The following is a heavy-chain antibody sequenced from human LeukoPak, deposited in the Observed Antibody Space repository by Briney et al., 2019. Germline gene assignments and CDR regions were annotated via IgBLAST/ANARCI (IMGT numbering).Heavy chain of an antibody. J-gene: IGHJ4*02. CDR1: GFTVSSNS. CDR3: ARRAGAYSHPYDY. V-gene: IGHV3-53*01. CDR2: IYSDNT. D-gene: IGHD4/OR15-4a*01. Sequence: GGSLRFSCTVSGFTVSSNSMSWVRQAPGKGLEWVSFIYSDNTHYSDSVKGRFTISRDNSKNTLYLQMNSLRAEDTAVYYCARRAGAYSHPYDYWGQGTLVTVSS.